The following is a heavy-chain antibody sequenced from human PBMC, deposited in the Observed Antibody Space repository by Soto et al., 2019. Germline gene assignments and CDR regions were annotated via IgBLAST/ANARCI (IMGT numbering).Heavy chain of an antibody. Sequence: NPGGSLRLSCAASGFTFSSYSMNWVRQAPGKGLEWVSSISSSSSYIYYADSVKGRFTISRDNAKNSLYLQMNSLRAEDTAVYYCARVRDYYDSSGYLRGLDYWGQGTLVTVSS. CDR3: ARVRDYYDSSGYLRGLDY. J-gene: IGHJ4*02. CDR1: GFTFSSYS. CDR2: ISSSSSYI. D-gene: IGHD3-22*01. V-gene: IGHV3-21*01.